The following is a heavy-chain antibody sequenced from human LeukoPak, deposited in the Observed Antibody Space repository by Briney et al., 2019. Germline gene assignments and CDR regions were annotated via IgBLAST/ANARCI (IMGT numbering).Heavy chain of an antibody. CDR3: ARAVTSTEGY. J-gene: IGHJ4*02. Sequence: GGSLRLSCAASGFVFSRYWMTWVRQAPGKGLEWVASINEGGSGKYYVDSVKGRFTISRDNAQKSLYLEMHSLRAEDTAVYYCARAVTSTEGYWGQGTLVTVSS. CDR2: INEGGSGK. D-gene: IGHD4-17*01. CDR1: GFVFSRYW. V-gene: IGHV3-7*03.